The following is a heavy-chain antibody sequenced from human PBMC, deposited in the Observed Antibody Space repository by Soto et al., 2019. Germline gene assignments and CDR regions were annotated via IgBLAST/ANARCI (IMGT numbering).Heavy chain of an antibody. CDR2: ISSSSSYT. Sequence: EVQLVESGGGLVKPGGSLRLSCAASGFTFSSYSMNWVRQAPGKGLEWGSSISSSSSYTYYADSVKGRFTISRDNAKNSLYLQMNTLRAEDTAVYYFARPPYYYDSRGYWAYWGQGTLVTVSS. D-gene: IGHD3-22*01. CDR1: GFTFSSYS. V-gene: IGHV3-21*01. CDR3: ARPPYYYDSRGYWAY. J-gene: IGHJ4*02.